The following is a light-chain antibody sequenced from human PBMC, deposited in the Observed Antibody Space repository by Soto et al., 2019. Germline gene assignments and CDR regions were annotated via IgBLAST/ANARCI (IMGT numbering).Light chain of an antibody. CDR2: EVS. CDR3: TSYTSSNTPV. V-gene: IGLV2-14*01. Sequence: QSALTQPASVSGSPGQAITISCTGTSSVVGGYNYVSWYQQHPGKAPKLMIYEVSNRPSGVSDRFSGSKSGNTASLTISGLQAEDEADYYCTSYTSSNTPVFGTGTKVTVL. J-gene: IGLJ1*01. CDR1: SSVVGGYNY.